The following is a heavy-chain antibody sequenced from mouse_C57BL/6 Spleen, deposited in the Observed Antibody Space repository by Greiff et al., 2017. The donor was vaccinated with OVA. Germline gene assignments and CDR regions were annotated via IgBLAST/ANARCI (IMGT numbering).Heavy chain of an antibody. CDR3: ARLVGYYAMDY. J-gene: IGHJ4*01. Sequence: EVQGVESGGGLVQPGGSLKLSCAASGFTFSDYGMAWVRQAPRKGPEWVAFISNLAYSIYYADTVTGRFTISRENAKNTLYLEMSSLRSEDTAMYYCARLVGYYAMDYWGQGTSVTVSS. V-gene: IGHV5-15*01. CDR2: ISNLAYSI. CDR1: GFTFSDYG. D-gene: IGHD1-1*02.